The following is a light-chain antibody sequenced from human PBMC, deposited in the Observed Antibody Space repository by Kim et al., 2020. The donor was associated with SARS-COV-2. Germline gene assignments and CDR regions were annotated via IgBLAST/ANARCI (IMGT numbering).Light chain of an antibody. V-gene: IGKV3-15*01. CDR3: QQYDKWPRT. J-gene: IGKJ1*01. CDR2: AAS. CDR1: QSVSSN. Sequence: VSPGERATLSCTASQSVSSNLVWYQQKPGQAPRRLISAASTRATGIPVRFSGGGSGTDFTLTISSLQSEDFSVYYCQQYDKWPRTFCQGTKVDIK.